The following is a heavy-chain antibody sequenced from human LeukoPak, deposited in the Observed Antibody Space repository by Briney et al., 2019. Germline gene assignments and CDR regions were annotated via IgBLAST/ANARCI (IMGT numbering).Heavy chain of an antibody. V-gene: IGHV4-59*01. CDR3: ATLYSGYDSLDFDY. CDR2: ISYSGNT. D-gene: IGHD5-12*01. CDR1: GGSISSYY. Sequence: SETLSLTCTVSGGSISSYYWSWIRQPPGKGLEWIGYISYSGNTNYNPSLKNRVTISVDTSKNQFSLKQSSVTAADTAVYYCATLYSGYDSLDFDYWGQGTLVTVSS. J-gene: IGHJ4*02.